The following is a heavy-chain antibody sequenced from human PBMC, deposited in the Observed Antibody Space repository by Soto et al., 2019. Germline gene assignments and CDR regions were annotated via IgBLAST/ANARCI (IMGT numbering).Heavy chain of an antibody. D-gene: IGHD5-12*01. CDR1: GGTFSSYA. CDR2: IIPIFGTA. CDR3: ARGVSGYDFYYFDY. Sequence: QVQLVQSGAEVKKPGSSVKVSCKASGGTFSSYAISWVRQAPGQGLEWMGGIIPIFGTANYAQKFQGRVTITADESTSTAYMELSSLRSGDTAVYYCARGVSGYDFYYFDYWGQGTLVTVSS. J-gene: IGHJ4*02. V-gene: IGHV1-69*01.